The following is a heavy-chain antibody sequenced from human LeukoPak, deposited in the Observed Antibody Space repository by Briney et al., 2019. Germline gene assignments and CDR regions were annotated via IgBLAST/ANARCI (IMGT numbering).Heavy chain of an antibody. V-gene: IGHV4-59*01. Sequence: SVTLSLTCSVSGGSIGSYHWNWIRQPSGKGLEWIGIVFNNGGTKHNPSLKSRVAISVDTSKNQFALKLSSVTAADTAVYYCVASYGGYVLDYWGQGALVIASS. CDR2: VFNNGGT. D-gene: IGHD5-12*01. CDR3: VASYGGYVLDY. CDR1: GGSIGSYH. J-gene: IGHJ4*02.